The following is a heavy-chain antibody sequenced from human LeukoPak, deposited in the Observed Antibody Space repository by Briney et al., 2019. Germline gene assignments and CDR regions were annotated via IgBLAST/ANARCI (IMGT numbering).Heavy chain of an antibody. D-gene: IGHD5-18*01. Sequence: GGSLRLSCAASGFTFSSYWMHWVRQAPGKGLVWVSRINSDGSSTSYADSVKGRFTISRDNAKNTLYLQMNSLRAEDTAVYYCAKDGRRGYSYGYYPDYWGQGTLVTVSS. CDR1: GFTFSSYW. J-gene: IGHJ4*02. V-gene: IGHV3-74*01. CDR3: AKDGRRGYSYGYYPDY. CDR2: INSDGSST.